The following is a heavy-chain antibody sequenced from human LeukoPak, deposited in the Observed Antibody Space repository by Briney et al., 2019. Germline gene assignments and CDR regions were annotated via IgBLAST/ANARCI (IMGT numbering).Heavy chain of an antibody. CDR1: GGTFSSYA. CDR2: IIPIFGTA. J-gene: IGHJ5*02. Sequence: SVKVSCKASGGTFSSYAISWVRQAPGQGLEWMGGIIPIFGTANYAQKFQGRVTITTDESTSTAYMELSSLRSEDTAVYYCARGGKYYDFWSGFQPHPGVWFDPWGQGTLVTVSS. V-gene: IGHV1-69*05. D-gene: IGHD3-3*01. CDR3: ARGGKYYDFWSGFQPHPGVWFDP.